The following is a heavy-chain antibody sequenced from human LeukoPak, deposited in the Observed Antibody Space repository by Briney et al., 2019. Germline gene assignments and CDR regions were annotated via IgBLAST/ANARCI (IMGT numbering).Heavy chain of an antibody. D-gene: IGHD3-22*01. CDR1: GFAFSASA. V-gene: IGHV3-73*01. CDR2: IRTKSNNYAT. CDR3: TSYDNAGNYYYNY. Sequence: GGSLRLSCAASGFAFSASAIHWVRQASGKGLEWVGRIRTKSNNYATTYGASVKGRFTISRDDSKNTASLHMSSVKTEDTAMYFCTSYDNAGNYYYNYWGRGILVTVAS. J-gene: IGHJ4*02.